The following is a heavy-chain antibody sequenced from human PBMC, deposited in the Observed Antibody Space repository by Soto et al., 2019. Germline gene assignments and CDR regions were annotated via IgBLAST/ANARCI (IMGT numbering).Heavy chain of an antibody. CDR2: ISGTGRST. J-gene: IGHJ4*02. Sequence: GGSLRLSCVASGFTFSSYAVAWVRQTPAKGLEWVSTISGTGRSTHYADSVRGRFTVSRDNSKNIVYRQMNSLRAEDTARYYCAKMYYYDSTGCGYRDHCGQGTLVTVSS. V-gene: IGHV3-23*01. D-gene: IGHD3-22*01. CDR3: AKMYYYDSTGCGYRDH. CDR1: GFTFSSYA.